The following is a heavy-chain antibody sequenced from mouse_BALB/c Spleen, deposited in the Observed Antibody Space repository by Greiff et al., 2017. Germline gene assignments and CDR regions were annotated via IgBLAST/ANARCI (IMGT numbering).Heavy chain of an antibody. V-gene: IGHV5-6-3*01. J-gene: IGHJ2*01. CDR2: INSNGGST. CDR3: ARDEGYDSFDY. CDR1: GFTFSSYG. Sequence: EVHLVESGGGLVQPGGSLKLSCAASGFTFSSYGMSWVRQTPDKRLELVATINSNGGSTYYPDSVKGRFTISRDNAKNTLYLQMSSLKSEDTAMYYCARDEGYDSFDYWGQGTTLTVSS. D-gene: IGHD2-3*01.